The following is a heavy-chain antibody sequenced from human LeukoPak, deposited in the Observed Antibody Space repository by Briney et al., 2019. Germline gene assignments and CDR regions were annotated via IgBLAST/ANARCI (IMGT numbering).Heavy chain of an antibody. V-gene: IGHV3-7*04. CDR3: ARVNSRSYYFDY. CDR2: IKLDGSEK. J-gene: IGHJ4*02. CDR1: GFTFSTYW. Sequence: GGSLRLSCTASGFTFSTYWMSWVRQAPGKGLEWVANIKLDGSEKYYVDSVKGRFTISRDNAKNSLYLQMNSLRAEDTAVYYCARVNSRSYYFDYWAREPWSPSPQ. D-gene: IGHD4-23*01.